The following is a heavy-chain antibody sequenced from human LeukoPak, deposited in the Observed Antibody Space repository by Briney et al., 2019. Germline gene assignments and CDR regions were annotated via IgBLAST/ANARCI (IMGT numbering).Heavy chain of an antibody. CDR3: AKVRDIFTAYHTSFDY. V-gene: IGHV3-23*01. J-gene: IGHJ4*02. CDR2: ITHSGGNI. Sequence: PGLSLRLSCAASGFTFSNYAMSWVRQAPGKGLEWVSGITHSGGNIYYADSVKGRFTISRDNSKNTLFLQMNSLRAEDTAVYYCAKVRDIFTAYHTSFDYWGQGTLVTVS. CDR1: GFTFSNYA. D-gene: IGHD3-9*01.